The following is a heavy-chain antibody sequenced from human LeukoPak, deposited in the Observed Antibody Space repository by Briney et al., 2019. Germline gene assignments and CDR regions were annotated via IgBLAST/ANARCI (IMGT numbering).Heavy chain of an antibody. Sequence: SETLSLTCTVSGGSISSGDYYWSWIRQPPGKGLEWIGYIYYSGSTYYNPSLKSRVTISVDTPNTQFSLKLSSVTAADTAVYYCAREDATMVRGGFDYWGQGTLVTVSS. D-gene: IGHD3-10*01. J-gene: IGHJ4*02. CDR3: AREDATMVRGGFDY. CDR1: GGSISSGDYY. V-gene: IGHV4-30-4*01. CDR2: IYYSGST.